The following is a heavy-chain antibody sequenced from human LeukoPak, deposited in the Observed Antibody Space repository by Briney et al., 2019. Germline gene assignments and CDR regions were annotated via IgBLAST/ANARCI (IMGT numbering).Heavy chain of an antibody. CDR1: GFTVSSNY. D-gene: IGHD4-23*01. CDR3: ARDNSVVTGAFDI. Sequence: GGSLRLSCAASGFTVSSNYMSWVRQAPGKGLEWVSVIYSGGSTYYADSVKGRFTISRDNSKNTLYLQMNSLRAEDTAVYYCARDNSVVTGAFDIWGQGTMVTVSS. CDR2: IYSGGST. V-gene: IGHV3-53*01. J-gene: IGHJ3*02.